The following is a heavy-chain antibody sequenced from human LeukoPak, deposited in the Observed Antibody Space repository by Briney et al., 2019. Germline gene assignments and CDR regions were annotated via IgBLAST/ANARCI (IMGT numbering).Heavy chain of an antibody. V-gene: IGHV3-48*04. J-gene: IGHJ4*02. CDR2: ISSRSATI. CDR3: ARDGMALDTAMGSY. Sequence: GGSLRLSCAASGFTFSSYSMNWVRQAPGKGLEWVSYISSRSATIYYADSVKGRFTISRDNAKNSLYLQMNSLRAEDTAVYYCARDGMALDTAMGSYWGQGTLVTVSS. D-gene: IGHD5-18*01. CDR1: GFTFSSYS.